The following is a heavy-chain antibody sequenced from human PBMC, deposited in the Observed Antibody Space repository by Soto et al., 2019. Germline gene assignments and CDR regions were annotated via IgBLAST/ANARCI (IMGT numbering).Heavy chain of an antibody. CDR1: GFSFSSYT. V-gene: IGHV3-48*01. CDR3: ARGREYCSGDNCYETGSDY. J-gene: IGHJ4*02. CDR2: ITRSSTTM. Sequence: EVQLVESGGGLVQPGGSLRLSCAASGFSFSSYTMNWVRQAPRKGLEWISSITRSSTTMYYRDSVKGRFTISRDNAKTSLYLQMDSLRVEDSAVYYCARGREYCSGDNCYETGSDYWGQGTLVTVSS. D-gene: IGHD2-15*01.